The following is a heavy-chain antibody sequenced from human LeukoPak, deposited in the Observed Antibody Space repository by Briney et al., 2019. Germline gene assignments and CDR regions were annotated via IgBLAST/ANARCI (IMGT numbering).Heavy chain of an antibody. CDR3: ARTYYDSSGPGPDAFDI. CDR2: IIPIFGTA. J-gene: IGHJ3*02. D-gene: IGHD3-22*01. CDR1: GGTFSSYA. Sequence: GASVKVSCKASGGTFSSYAISWVRQAPGQGLEWMGGIIPIFGTANYAQKFQGRVTITADESTSTAYMELSSLRSEDTAVYYCARTYYDSSGPGPDAFDIWGQGTMVTVSS. V-gene: IGHV1-69*13.